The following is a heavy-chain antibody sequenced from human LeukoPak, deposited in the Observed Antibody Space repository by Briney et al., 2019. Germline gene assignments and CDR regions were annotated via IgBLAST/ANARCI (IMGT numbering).Heavy chain of an antibody. V-gene: IGHV3-21*01. CDR1: GFTFSSYS. J-gene: IGHJ5*02. CDR3: ARDGAIVVVPAANNWFDP. Sequence: PGGSLRLSCAASGFTFSSYSMNWVRQAPGKGLEWVSSISSSSSYIYYADSVKGRFTISRDNSKNTLYLQMNSLRAEDTAVYYCARDGAIVVVPAANNWFDPWGQGTLVTVSS. D-gene: IGHD2-2*01. CDR2: ISSSSSYI.